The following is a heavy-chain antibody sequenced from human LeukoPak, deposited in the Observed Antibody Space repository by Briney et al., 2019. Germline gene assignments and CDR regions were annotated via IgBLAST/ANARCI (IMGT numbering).Heavy chain of an antibody. V-gene: IGHV3-23*01. D-gene: IGHD4-17*01. CDR1: GFTFSSYA. CDR2: ISGSGDST. CDR3: ARDKGPYGYYYYMDV. J-gene: IGHJ6*03. Sequence: GGSLRLSCAASGFTFSSYAMSWVRQAPGKGLEWVSAISGSGDSTYYADSVKGRFTVSRDNSKNSLYLQMNSLRAEDTAVYYCARDKGPYGYYYYMDVWGKGTTVTVSS.